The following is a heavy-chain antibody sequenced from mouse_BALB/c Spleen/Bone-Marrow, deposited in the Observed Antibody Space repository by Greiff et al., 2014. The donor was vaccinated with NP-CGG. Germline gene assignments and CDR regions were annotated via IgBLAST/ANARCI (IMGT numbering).Heavy chain of an antibody. V-gene: IGHV5-6-3*01. Sequence: EVKLMESGGGLVQPGGSLKLSCAASGFTFSSYGMSWVRQNIDKRLELVATIKSNGGSTYYPDSVKGRFSISRDNAKNTLYLQMSSLKSEDTAMYYCTRLSSMITAAWLAYWGQGTLVTISA. D-gene: IGHD2-4*01. CDR2: IKSNGGST. CDR3: TRLSSMITAAWLAY. CDR1: GFTFSSYG. J-gene: IGHJ3*01.